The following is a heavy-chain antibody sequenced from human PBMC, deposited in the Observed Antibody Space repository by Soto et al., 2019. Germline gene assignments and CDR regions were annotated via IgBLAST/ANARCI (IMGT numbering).Heavy chain of an antibody. CDR3: VGGQYYFDY. J-gene: IGHJ4*02. CDR1: GFPFTSYG. V-gene: IGHV3-30*03. D-gene: IGHD3-10*01. CDR2: ISYDGSDK. Sequence: QVQLVESGGGVVQPGRSLRLSCAASGFPFTSYGMHWVREGPDKGLEWVEIISYDGSDKYYADSVKGRFTISRDNSKNTLYLQMNSLRPEDTAVYYCVGGQYYFDYRGQGTLVIVSS.